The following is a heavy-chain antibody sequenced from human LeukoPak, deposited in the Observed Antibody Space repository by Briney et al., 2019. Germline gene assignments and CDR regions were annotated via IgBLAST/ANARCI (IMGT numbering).Heavy chain of an antibody. D-gene: IGHD1-1*01. CDR3: AKGQRGFDC. CDR1: GFTFRDYG. CDR2: IVNSGGST. J-gene: IGHJ4*02. V-gene: IGHV3-23*01. Sequence: GGSLRLSCVASGFTFRDYGMSWVRQAPGKGLEWVSGIVNSGGSTYYADSVKGRFTISRDNSKDTLYLQINSLRAEDTALYYCAKGQRGFDCWGQGTLATVSS.